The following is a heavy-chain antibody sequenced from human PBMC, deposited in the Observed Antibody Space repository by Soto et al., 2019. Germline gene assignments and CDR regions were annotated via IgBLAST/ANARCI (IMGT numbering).Heavy chain of an antibody. J-gene: IGHJ4*02. CDR1: GGSVSSGSYY. CDR2: IYYSGST. Sequence: PSETLSLTCTVSGGSVSSGSYYWSWIRQPPGKGLEWIGYIYYSGSTNYNPSLKSRVTISVDTSKNQFSLKLSSVTAADTAVYYCARGLGNLLWRDYWGQGTLVTVSS. CDR3: ARGLGNLLWRDY. V-gene: IGHV4-61*01. D-gene: IGHD2-21*01.